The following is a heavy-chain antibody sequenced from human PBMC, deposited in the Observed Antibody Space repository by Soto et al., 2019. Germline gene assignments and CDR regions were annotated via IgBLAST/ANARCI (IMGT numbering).Heavy chain of an antibody. CDR3: AAGGGDLLHYYYGMDV. V-gene: IGHV1-69*06. J-gene: IGHJ6*02. CDR1: GGTFSSYA. D-gene: IGHD2-21*02. CDR2: IIPIFGTA. Sequence: QVQLVQSGAEVKKPGSSVKVSCKASGGTFSSYAISWVRQAPGQGLEWMGGIIPIFGTANYAQKFQGRVTITADKSTSTAYMELSSLRSEDTAVYYCAAGGGDLLHYYYGMDVWGQGPTVTVSS.